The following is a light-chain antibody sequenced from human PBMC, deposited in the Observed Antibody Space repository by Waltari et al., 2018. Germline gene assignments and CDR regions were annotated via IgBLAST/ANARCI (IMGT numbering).Light chain of an antibody. CDR3: QQSYITPFT. CDR2: EAS. V-gene: IGKV1-39*01. CDR1: QYIDKY. Sequence: DMQMTQSQSSLSASVGDRVSITCRASQYIDKYLHWYQQNPGKAPKLLIFEASILQGGVPSRFSGSGSGTDFTLTISSLQPEDFGTYYCQQSYITPFTFGPGTKVDVK. J-gene: IGKJ3*01.